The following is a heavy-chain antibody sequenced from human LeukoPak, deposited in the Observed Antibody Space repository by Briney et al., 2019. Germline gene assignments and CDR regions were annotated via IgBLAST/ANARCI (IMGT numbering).Heavy chain of an antibody. J-gene: IGHJ4*02. D-gene: IGHD2-2*01. CDR1: GYTFTGYY. V-gene: IGHV1-2*02. Sequence: ASVKVSCKASGYTFTGYYMHWVRQAPGQGLEWMGWINPNSGGTNYAQKFQGRVTMTRDTSISTAYMELSRLRSDDTAVYYCARSGRYCSSTSCPPGEDWGQGTLVTVSS. CDR3: ARSGRYCSSTSCPPGED. CDR2: INPNSGGT.